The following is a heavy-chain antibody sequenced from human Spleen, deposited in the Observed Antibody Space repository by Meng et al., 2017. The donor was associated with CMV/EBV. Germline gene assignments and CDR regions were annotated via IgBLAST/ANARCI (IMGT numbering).Heavy chain of an antibody. Sequence: GSLRLSCTVSGGSIGSSSYSWDWIRQPPGKGLEWVANVYNSGSTYYNPSLKSRVTISVDTSKNQISLKVTSVTAADTAVYYCARALKRITIFGVARGGMDVWGQGTTVTVSS. CDR2: VYNSGST. CDR3: ARALKRITIFGVARGGMDV. V-gene: IGHV4-39*07. D-gene: IGHD3-3*01. CDR1: GGSIGSSSYS. J-gene: IGHJ6*02.